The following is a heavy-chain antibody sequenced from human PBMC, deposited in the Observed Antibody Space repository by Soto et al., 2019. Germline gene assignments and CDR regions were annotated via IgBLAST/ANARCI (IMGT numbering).Heavy chain of an antibody. V-gene: IGHV3-30*18. CDR3: AKDTPFPYYDSSGYYSGELDY. J-gene: IGHJ4*02. Sequence: QVQLVESGGGVVQPGRSLRLSCAASGFTFSSYGMHWVRQAPGKGLEWVAVISYDGSNKYYADSVKGRFTISRDNSKNTLYLQMNSLRAEDTAVYYCAKDTPFPYYDSSGYYSGELDYWGQGTLVTVSS. CDR2: ISYDGSNK. CDR1: GFTFSSYG. D-gene: IGHD3-22*01.